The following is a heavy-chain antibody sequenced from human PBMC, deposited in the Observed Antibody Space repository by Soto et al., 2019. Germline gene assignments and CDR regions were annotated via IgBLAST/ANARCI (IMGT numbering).Heavy chain of an antibody. CDR1: GGSISSYY. CDR2: IYSSGYT. J-gene: IGHJ4*02. CDR3: ARGGDSSGYYYASDY. D-gene: IGHD3-22*01. Sequence: PSETLSLTCTVSGGSISSYYWSWIRQPAGKGLEWIGHIYSSGYTNYKPSLKSRVTMSVDASKNQFSLKLRSVTAADTAMYYCARGGDSSGYYYASDYWGPGTLVTVSS. V-gene: IGHV4-4*07.